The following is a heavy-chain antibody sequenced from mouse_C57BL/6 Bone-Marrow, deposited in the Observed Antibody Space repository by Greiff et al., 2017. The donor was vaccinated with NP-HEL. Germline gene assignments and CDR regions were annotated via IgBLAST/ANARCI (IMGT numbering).Heavy chain of an antibody. CDR1: GFTFSSYG. D-gene: IGHD3-2*02. J-gene: IGHJ4*01. Sequence: EVQGVESGGDLVKPGGSLKLSCAASGFTFSSYGMSWVRQTPDKRLEWVATISSGGSYTYYPDSVKGRFTISRDNAKNTLYLQMSSLKSEDTAMYYCARRGSSGYLYYAMDYWGQGTSVTVSS. V-gene: IGHV5-6*01. CDR3: ARRGSSGYLYYAMDY. CDR2: ISSGGSYT.